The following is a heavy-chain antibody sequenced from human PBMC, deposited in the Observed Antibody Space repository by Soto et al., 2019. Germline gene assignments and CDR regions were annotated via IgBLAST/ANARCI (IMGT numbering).Heavy chain of an antibody. CDR2: IIPIFGTA. V-gene: IGHV1-69*06. J-gene: IGHJ6*02. Sequence: QVQLVQSGAEVKKPGSSVKVSCKASGGTFSSYAISWVRQAPGQGLEWMGGIIPIFGTANYAQKFQGRVTINADKSTSTAYMELSSLRSEDTAVYYCAREDNGGTRRPVDDYYGMDVWGQGTTVTVSS. CDR3: AREDNGGTRRPVDDYYGMDV. D-gene: IGHD4-17*01. CDR1: GGTFSSYA.